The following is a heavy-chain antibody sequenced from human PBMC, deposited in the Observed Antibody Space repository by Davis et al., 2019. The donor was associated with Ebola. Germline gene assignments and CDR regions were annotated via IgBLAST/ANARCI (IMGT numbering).Heavy chain of an antibody. CDR1: GFTFSGSA. Sequence: GESLKISCAASGFTFSGSAIHWVRQASGKGLEWLGRIRSKANSYATAYTASVKGRFTISRDDSKNTAYLQMNSLKTEDTAVYYCTTGRRGVYESGSGYYNSWGQGTLVTVSA. CDR2: IRSKANSYAT. D-gene: IGHD3-3*01. CDR3: TTGRRGVYESGSGYYNS. J-gene: IGHJ5*02. V-gene: IGHV3-73*01.